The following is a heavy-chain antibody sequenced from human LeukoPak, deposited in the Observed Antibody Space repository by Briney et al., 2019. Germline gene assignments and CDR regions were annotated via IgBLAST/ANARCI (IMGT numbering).Heavy chain of an antibody. CDR3: AKDITPMVRGVIGFDY. V-gene: IGHV3-23*01. J-gene: IGHJ4*02. D-gene: IGHD3-10*01. CDR2: ITGDGATT. CDR1: GFSFTINA. Sequence: GGSLRLSCAASGFSFTINAMTWVRQAPGKGLECVSAITGDGATTYYADSVRGRFTISRDNSKNTLYLQMNSLRAEDTALYYCAKDITPMVRGVIGFDYWGQGTLVTVSS.